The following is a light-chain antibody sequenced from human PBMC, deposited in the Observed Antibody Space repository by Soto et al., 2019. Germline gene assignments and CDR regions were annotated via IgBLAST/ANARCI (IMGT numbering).Light chain of an antibody. Sequence: DIQMTQSPSTLSESVGDRVTITCRASQTISSWLAWYQQKPGKAPKLLIYKASTLKSGVPSRFSGSGFGTEFTLTISSLQPDDFATYYCQHYNSYSEAFGQGTKVDIK. CDR2: KAS. CDR1: QTISSW. CDR3: QHYNSYSEA. V-gene: IGKV1-5*03. J-gene: IGKJ1*01.